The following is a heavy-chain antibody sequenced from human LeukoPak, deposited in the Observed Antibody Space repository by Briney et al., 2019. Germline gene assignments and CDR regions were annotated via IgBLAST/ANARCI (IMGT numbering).Heavy chain of an antibody. CDR3: ARVRA. Sequence: KTSETLSLTCTVSGGSIGGTSDYWGWLRQPPGKGLEWIGNIFYSGSTYYNPSLKSRVSISVDTSNNQFSLILTSVTAADTAVYYCARVRAWGQGTLVTVSS. CDR2: IFYSGST. J-gene: IGHJ5*02. V-gene: IGHV4-39*01. CDR1: GGSIGGTSDY.